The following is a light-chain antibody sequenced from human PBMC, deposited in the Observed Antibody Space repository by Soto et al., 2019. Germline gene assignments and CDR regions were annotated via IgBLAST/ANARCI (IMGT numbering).Light chain of an antibody. CDR2: EVI. CDR3: RSYAVTNIFV. Sequence: SVLTKLPAASGAPGQSVTISCTGTSSDVGGYNYVSWYHQDPGKADHVIIYEVIKRPSGVPDRFSGSNSGSTASLTVAGLQAEDEADYYCRSYAVTNIFVFGTGTTVTVL. J-gene: IGLJ1*01. CDR1: SSDVGGYNY. V-gene: IGLV2-8*01.